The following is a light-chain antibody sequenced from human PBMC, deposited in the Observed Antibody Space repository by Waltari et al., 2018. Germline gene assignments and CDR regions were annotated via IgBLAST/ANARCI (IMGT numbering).Light chain of an antibody. CDR1: SNDVGGYNF. J-gene: IGLJ2*01. V-gene: IGLV2-14*01. CDR3: NSYTNTSTRVV. CDR2: DVS. Sequence: QSALTQSASVSGSPGQSITISCTGTSNDVGGYNFFSWYQQHPGKAPKLMLFDVSSRPSGVSYRFSGSKSGNTASLTISGLQAEDEADYYCNSYTNTSTRVVFGGGTKVTVL.